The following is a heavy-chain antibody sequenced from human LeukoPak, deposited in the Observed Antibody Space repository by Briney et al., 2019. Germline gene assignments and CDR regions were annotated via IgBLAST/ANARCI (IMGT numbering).Heavy chain of an antibody. CDR1: GFTFSSYW. Sequence: GGSLRLSCTASGFTFSSYWMHWVRQAPGKGLVWVSRIESDGITTRYADSVKGRFTISRDNAKNSLYLQMNSLRAEDTAVYYCAELGITMIGGVWGKGTTVTISS. CDR3: AELGITMIGGV. CDR2: IESDGITT. V-gene: IGHV3-74*01. J-gene: IGHJ6*04. D-gene: IGHD3-10*02.